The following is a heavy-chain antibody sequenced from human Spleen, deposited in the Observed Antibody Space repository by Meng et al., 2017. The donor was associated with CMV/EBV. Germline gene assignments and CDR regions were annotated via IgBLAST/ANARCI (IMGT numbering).Heavy chain of an antibody. CDR2: IRYDGSTE. J-gene: IGHJ4*02. CDR1: GFSFSSYA. CDR3: ATIAGPPS. Sequence: GGSLRLSCAASGFSFSSYAMHWVRQAPGKGLEWVAFIRYDGSTEYYTDYVKGRFTISRDNSRNTLYLQMNSLRADDTANYYCATIAGPPSRGQGTLVTVSS. V-gene: IGHV3-30*02.